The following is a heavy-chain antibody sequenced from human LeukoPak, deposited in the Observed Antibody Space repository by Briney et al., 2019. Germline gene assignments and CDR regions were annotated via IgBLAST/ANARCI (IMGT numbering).Heavy chain of an antibody. CDR3: ARLQLLQAYYYYYYMDV. J-gene: IGHJ6*03. V-gene: IGHV1-18*01. D-gene: IGHD2-2*01. Sequence: ASVKVSCKASGYTFTSYGISWVRQAPGQGLEWMGWIGAYNGNTNYAQKLQGRVTMTTDTSTSTAYMELRSLRSDDTAVYYCARLQLLQAYYYYYYMDVWGKGTTVTVSS. CDR1: GYTFTSYG. CDR2: IGAYNGNT.